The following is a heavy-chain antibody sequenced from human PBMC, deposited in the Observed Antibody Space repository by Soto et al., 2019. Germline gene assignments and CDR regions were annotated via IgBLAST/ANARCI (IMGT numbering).Heavy chain of an antibody. J-gene: IGHJ4*02. V-gene: IGHV4-31*03. D-gene: IGHD2-21*02. CDR3: ARDARCGGDCYEDY. CDR1: GGSISSGGYY. Sequence: QVQLQESGPGLVKPSQTLSLTCTVSGGSISSGGYYWSWIRQHPGKGLEWIGYIYYSGSTYYNPALKSRVTISVDTSKNQFSLKLSSVTAADTAVYYCARDARCGGDCYEDYWGQGTLVTVSS. CDR2: IYYSGST.